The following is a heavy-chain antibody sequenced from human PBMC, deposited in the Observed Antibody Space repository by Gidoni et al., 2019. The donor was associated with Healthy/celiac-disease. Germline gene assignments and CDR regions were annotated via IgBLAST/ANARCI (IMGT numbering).Heavy chain of an antibody. CDR1: GFTFSGSA. D-gene: IGHD3-9*01. V-gene: IGHV3-73*01. CDR2: IRSKANSYAT. Sequence: SLKLSCAASGFTFSGSAMHWVRQASGKGLEWVGRIRSKANSYATAYAASVKGRFTISRDDSKNTAYLQMNSLKTEDTAVYYCTFTIDFDWLLRTYWGQGTLVTVSS. CDR3: TFTIDFDWLLRTY. J-gene: IGHJ4*02.